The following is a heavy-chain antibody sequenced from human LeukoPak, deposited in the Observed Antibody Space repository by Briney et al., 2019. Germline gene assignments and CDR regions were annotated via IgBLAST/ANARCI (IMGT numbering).Heavy chain of an antibody. CDR2: ISWNSGSI. D-gene: IGHD5-24*01. J-gene: IGHJ4*02. CDR3: AKGGEMATIGGYFDY. CDR1: GFTFDDYA. V-gene: IGHV3-9*03. Sequence: GGSLRLSCAASGFTFDDYAMHWVRQAPGKGLEWVSGISWNSGSIVYADSVKGRFTISRDNAKNSLYLQMNSLRAEDMALYYCAKGGEMATIGGYFDYWGQGTLVTVSS.